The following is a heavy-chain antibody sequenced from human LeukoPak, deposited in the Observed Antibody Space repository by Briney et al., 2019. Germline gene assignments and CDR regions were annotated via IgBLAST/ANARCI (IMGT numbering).Heavy chain of an antibody. CDR3: AKDQGVTVAVAGTRKWASDY. Sequence: GGSLRLSCAASGFTFSSYAMTWIRQAPGKGLEWVSGVSGSGATTYYADSVKGRFTISRDNSKNTLYLQMNSLRAEDTAVYHCAKDQGVTVAVAGTRKWASDYWGQGTLVTVSS. V-gene: IGHV3-23*01. J-gene: IGHJ4*02. CDR2: VSGSGATT. D-gene: IGHD6-19*01. CDR1: GFTFSSYA.